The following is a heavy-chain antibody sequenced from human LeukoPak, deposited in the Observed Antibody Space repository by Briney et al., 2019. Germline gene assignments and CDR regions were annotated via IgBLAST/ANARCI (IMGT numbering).Heavy chain of an antibody. V-gene: IGHV3-7*01. CDR1: GFTFSSYA. Sequence: QPGGSLRLSCAASGFTFSSYAMNWVRQAPGKGLEWVANIKKDGSEKYYVDSVKGRFTISRDNAKTSLYLQMNRLRAEDTAVYYCARHLSGVTGYTYGRGIDYWGQGTLVTVSS. CDR2: IKKDGSEK. D-gene: IGHD5-18*01. CDR3: ARHLSGVTGYTYGRGIDY. J-gene: IGHJ4*02.